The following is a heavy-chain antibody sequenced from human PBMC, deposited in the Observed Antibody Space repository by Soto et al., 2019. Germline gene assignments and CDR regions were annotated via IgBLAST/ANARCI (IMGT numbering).Heavy chain of an antibody. J-gene: IGHJ4*02. D-gene: IGHD7-27*01. CDR3: TRANWYSEY. Sequence: QVQLQESGPGLVKPSETQSLTCSVSGGSISNHYWSWIRQPPGKGLEWIGYIYYNGNTHYNPSLKSRVTMSVDTSRNQTSLKLTTVTAADTAVYYCTRANWYSEYWGQGTLVTVSS. CDR1: GGSISNHY. V-gene: IGHV4-59*11. CDR2: IYYNGNT.